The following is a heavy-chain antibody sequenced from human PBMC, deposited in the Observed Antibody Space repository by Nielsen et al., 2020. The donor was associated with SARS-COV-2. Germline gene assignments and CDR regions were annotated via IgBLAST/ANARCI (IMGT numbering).Heavy chain of an antibody. CDR2: INSDVGST. CDR3: ARGGLGLSPPGY. J-gene: IGHJ4*02. Sequence: GESPKISRAASGFLFSTYWMHWVRHVPGTGLVWVSGINSDVGSTKHVDSVKGRFTISRDNAKNTLFLQMNSLRPEDTTLYYCARGGLGLSPPGYWVQGTLVTVSS. CDR1: GFLFSTYW. V-gene: IGHV3-74*03. D-gene: IGHD3/OR15-3a*01.